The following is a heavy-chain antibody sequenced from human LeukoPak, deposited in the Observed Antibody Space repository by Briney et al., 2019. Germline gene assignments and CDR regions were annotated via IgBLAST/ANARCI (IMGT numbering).Heavy chain of an antibody. V-gene: IGHV4-39*07. D-gene: IGHD6-19*01. J-gene: IGHJ3*02. Sequence: SETLSLTCTVSGGSISSYYWGWIRQPPGKGLEWIGSIYYSGSTYYNPSLKSRVTISVDTSKNQFSLKLSSVTAADTAVYYCARYSSGWYNAFDIWGQGTMVTVSS. CDR3: ARYSSGWYNAFDI. CDR2: IYYSGST. CDR1: GGSISSYY.